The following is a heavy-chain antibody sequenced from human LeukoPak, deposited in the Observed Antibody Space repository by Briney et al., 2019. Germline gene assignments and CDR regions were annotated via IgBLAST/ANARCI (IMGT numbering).Heavy chain of an antibody. Sequence: GGSLRLSCAASGFTFSSYEMNWVRQAPGKGLEWVSYISSSGSTIYYADSVKGRFTISRDNAKNSLYLQMNSMRAEDTAVYYCARAAIYYDSSGYYYEGGSFDCWGQGTLVTVSS. CDR1: GFTFSSYE. J-gene: IGHJ4*02. V-gene: IGHV3-48*03. CDR2: ISSSGSTI. D-gene: IGHD3-22*01. CDR3: ARAAIYYDSSGYYYEGGSFDC.